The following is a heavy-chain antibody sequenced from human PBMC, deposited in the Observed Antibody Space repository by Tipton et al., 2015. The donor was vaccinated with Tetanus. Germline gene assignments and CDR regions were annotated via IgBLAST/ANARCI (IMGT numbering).Heavy chain of an antibody. J-gene: IGHJ6*02. Sequence: LRLSCAVKGGSFSGYYWTWIRQAPGKGLEWIGQINHSGGTSYSSSLKSRVTISLDTSKNHFSLGLRSVTAADTAVYFCAREHNVGVSVRDGMDVWGQGTTVTVSS. CDR2: INHSGGT. CDR3: AREHNVGVSVRDGMDV. CDR1: GGSFSGYY. V-gene: IGHV4-34*01. D-gene: IGHD5/OR15-5a*01.